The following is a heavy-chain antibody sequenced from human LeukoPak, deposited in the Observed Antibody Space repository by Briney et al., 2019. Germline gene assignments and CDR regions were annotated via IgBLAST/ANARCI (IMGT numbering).Heavy chain of an antibody. CDR3: VRDLFDDYSLDY. V-gene: IGHV3-21*01. D-gene: IGHD3-16*01. CDR2: INSDSRLM. Sequence: PGGSLRLSCAASGFTFSSYSMNWVRQAPGKGLEWVSSINSDSRLMYYAESVKGRFTISRDNARNSLYLRLNSLRAEDTAVYFCVRDLFDDYSLDYWGQGILVTVSS. J-gene: IGHJ4*02. CDR1: GFTFSSYS.